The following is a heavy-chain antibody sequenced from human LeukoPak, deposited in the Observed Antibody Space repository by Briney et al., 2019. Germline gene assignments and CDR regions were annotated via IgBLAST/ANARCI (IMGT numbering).Heavy chain of an antibody. V-gene: IGHV1-69*13. J-gene: IGHJ6*02. CDR1: GGTFSSYA. Sequence: ASVKVSCKASGGTFSSYAISWVRQAPGQGLEWMGGIIPIFGTANYAQKFQGRVTITADESTSTAYMELSSLRSEDTAVYYCARGSRDSIMIFGVVKGYYGMDVWGQGTTVTVSS. CDR3: ARGSRDSIMIFGVVKGYYGMDV. D-gene: IGHD3-3*01. CDR2: IIPIFGTA.